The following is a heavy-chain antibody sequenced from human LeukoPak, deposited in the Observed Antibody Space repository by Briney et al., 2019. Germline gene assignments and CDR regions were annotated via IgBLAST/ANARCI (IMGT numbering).Heavy chain of an antibody. Sequence: GGSLRLSCAASGFTFSAYWMSWVRQAPGKGLEWVANIKQDGSDEYYVDSVKGRFTISRDNAKNSLYLHMNSLRAEDTAVYYCARLSGWSFFLDYWGQGTLVTVSS. CDR3: ARLSGWSFFLDY. CDR2: IKQDGSDE. J-gene: IGHJ4*02. V-gene: IGHV3-7*03. D-gene: IGHD6-19*01. CDR1: GFTFSAYW.